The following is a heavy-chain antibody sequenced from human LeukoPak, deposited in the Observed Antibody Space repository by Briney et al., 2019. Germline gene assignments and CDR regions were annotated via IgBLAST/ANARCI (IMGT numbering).Heavy chain of an antibody. CDR3: ARGVYWSLDY. Sequence: GGSLRLSCAISGFIFNTNGMNWVRQSPGKGLEWLATIAGGDESTYYADSVKGRFAISRDNAKNTVFLHMNSLRVEDTAVYYCARGVYWSLDYWGQGTPVTVSS. CDR1: GFIFNTNG. D-gene: IGHD1-1*01. J-gene: IGHJ4*02. CDR2: IAGGDEST. V-gene: IGHV3-23*01.